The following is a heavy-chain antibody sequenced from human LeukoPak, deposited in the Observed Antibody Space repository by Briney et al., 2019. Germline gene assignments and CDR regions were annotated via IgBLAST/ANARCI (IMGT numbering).Heavy chain of an antibody. CDR1: GGSISSYY. D-gene: IGHD3-22*01. V-gene: IGHV4-4*07. Sequence: SETLSLTCTVSGGSISSYYWSWIRQPAGKGLEWIGRIYTSGSTNYNPSLKSRVTMSVDTSKNQFSLKLSSVTAADTAVYYCARVDDSGGYYYGDAFDIWGQGTMVTVSS. J-gene: IGHJ3*02. CDR3: ARVDDSGGYYYGDAFDI. CDR2: IYTSGST.